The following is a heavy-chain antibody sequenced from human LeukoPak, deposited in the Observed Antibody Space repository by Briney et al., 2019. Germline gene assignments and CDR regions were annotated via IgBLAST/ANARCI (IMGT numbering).Heavy chain of an antibody. CDR2: INPNTGGT. Sequence: ASVKVSCQASGYTFTGYYLHWVRQAPGQGLEWMGWINPNTGGTKYAQNFQGRVTMTRDTSINTAYMEPSSLTSADTAVYFCTKADSHRGYSYASLAYYYMDVWGKGTTVTVSS. CDR1: GYTFTGYY. D-gene: IGHD5-18*01. V-gene: IGHV1-2*02. CDR3: TKADSHRGYSYASLAYYYMDV. J-gene: IGHJ6*03.